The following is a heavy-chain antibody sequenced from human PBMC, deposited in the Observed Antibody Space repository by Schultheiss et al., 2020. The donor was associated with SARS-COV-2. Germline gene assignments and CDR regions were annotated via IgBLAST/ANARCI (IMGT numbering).Heavy chain of an antibody. V-gene: IGHV1-8*01. J-gene: IGHJ6*02. D-gene: IGHD6-13*01. Sequence: ASVKVSCKASGYTFTSYDINWVRQATGQGLEWMGWMNPNSGNTGYAQKFQGRVTMTRNTSISTAYMELSSLRSEDTAVYYCARGEYSSSWYEGCYYYGMDVWGQGTTVTVSS. CDR2: MNPNSGNT. CDR1: GYTFTSYD. CDR3: ARGEYSSSWYEGCYYYGMDV.